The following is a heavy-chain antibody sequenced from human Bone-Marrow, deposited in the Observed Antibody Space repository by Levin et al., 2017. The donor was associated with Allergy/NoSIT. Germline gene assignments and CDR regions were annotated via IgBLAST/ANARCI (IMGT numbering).Heavy chain of an antibody. V-gene: IGHV3-74*01. D-gene: IGHD5-12*01. CDR2: ISSDGRYT. Sequence: PGGSLRLSCAVSEFTFSISWMHWVRQAPGKGLVWVARISSDGRYTHYADSVKGRFTVSRDNAKNTLYLQMNSLSAEDTAMYYCASDPGYSGHDWYFDRWGRGTLVTVSS. J-gene: IGHJ2*01. CDR3: ASDPGYSGHDWYFDR. CDR1: EFTFSISW.